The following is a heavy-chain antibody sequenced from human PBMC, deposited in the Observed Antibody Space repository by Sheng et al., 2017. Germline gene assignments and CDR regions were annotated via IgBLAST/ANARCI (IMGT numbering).Heavy chain of an antibody. CDR2: ITSSGGNT. J-gene: IGHJ4*02. Sequence: EVQLVDSGGGLVQPGGSLRLSCAASGFTFSSYAMTWVRQAPGKGLEWVSTITSSGGNTYYADSVKGRFTISRDNSRNTLYLQMHSLRAEDTAVCYCAKEIQMGYWGQGTLVTVSS. CDR1: GFTFSSYA. V-gene: IGHV3-23*04. CDR3: AKEIQMGY.